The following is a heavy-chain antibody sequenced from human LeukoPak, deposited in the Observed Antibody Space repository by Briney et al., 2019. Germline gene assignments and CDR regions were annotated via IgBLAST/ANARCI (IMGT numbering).Heavy chain of an antibody. CDR3: AKDYLNGGFDY. V-gene: IGHV3-43*01. CDR2: ISWDGGST. D-gene: IGHD2-8*01. J-gene: IGHJ4*02. CDR1: GFIFDDYT. Sequence: GGSLRLSCAASGFIFDDYTMHWVRQAPGKGLEWVSLISWDGGSTYFADSAKGRFTISRDNSKNSLYLQMNSLRTEDTALYYCAKDYLNGGFDYWGQGTLVTVSS.